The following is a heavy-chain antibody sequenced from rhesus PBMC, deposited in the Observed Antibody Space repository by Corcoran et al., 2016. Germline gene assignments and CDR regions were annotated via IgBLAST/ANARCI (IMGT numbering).Heavy chain of an antibody. D-gene: IGHD1-44*01. V-gene: IGHV4-80*01. CDR1: GASISSYS. CDR2: INGISGIT. CDR3: IRPPNFKIADY. Sequence: QVQLQESGPGLVKSSETLSLPCAVSGASISSYSWGWLRQPPGKGLEWIGEINGISGITYYNASLKSRVTISKDASKNQFSLKLTSVTAADTAVYFCIRPPNFKIADYWGQGVLVTVSS. J-gene: IGHJ4*01.